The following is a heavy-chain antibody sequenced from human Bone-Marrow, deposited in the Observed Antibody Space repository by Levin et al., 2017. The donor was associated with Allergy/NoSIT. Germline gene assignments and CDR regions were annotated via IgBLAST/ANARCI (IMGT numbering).Heavy chain of an antibody. CDR2: IYYSGST. D-gene: IGHD3-3*01. Sequence: PSETLSLTCTVSGGSISSGDYYWSWIRQPPGKGLEWIGYIYYSGSTYYNPSLKSRVTISVDTSKNQFSLKLSSVTAADTAVYYCAGNHRDFWSGTNWFDPWGQGTLVTVSS. V-gene: IGHV4-30-4*01. J-gene: IGHJ5*02. CDR3: AGNHRDFWSGTNWFDP. CDR1: GGSISSGDYY.